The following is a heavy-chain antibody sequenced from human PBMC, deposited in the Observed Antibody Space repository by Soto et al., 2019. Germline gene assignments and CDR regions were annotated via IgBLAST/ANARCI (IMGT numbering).Heavy chain of an antibody. D-gene: IGHD6-6*01. J-gene: IGHJ3*02. CDR2: ISAYNGNT. V-gene: IGHV1-18*01. Sequence: GASVKVSCKASGYTFTSYGISWVRQAPGQGLEWMGWISAYNGNTNYAQKLQGRVTMTTDTSTSTAYMELRSLRSDDTAVYYCARSPPGGAARHAFDIWGQGTRVTVAS. CDR1: GYTFTSYG. CDR3: ARSPPGGAARHAFDI.